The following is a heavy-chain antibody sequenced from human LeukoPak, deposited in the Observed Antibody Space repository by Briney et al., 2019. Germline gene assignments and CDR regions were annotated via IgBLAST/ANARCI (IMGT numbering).Heavy chain of an antibody. V-gene: IGHV4-39*01. CDR1: GGSISSSSFY. Sequence: SETLSLTCTVSGGSISSSSFYWGWIRQPPGKGVEWIGSIYYSGNTYYDPSLKSRVTISVDTSKNQFSLKLTSVTAADTAVYYCARSLGYYDSSGYLDYWGQGTLVTVSS. CDR3: ARSLGYYDSSGYLDY. D-gene: IGHD3-22*01. J-gene: IGHJ4*02. CDR2: IYYSGNT.